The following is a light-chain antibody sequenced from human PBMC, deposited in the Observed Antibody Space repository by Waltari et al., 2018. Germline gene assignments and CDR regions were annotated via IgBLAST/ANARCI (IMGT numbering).Light chain of an antibody. J-gene: IGKJ2*01. Sequence: DIQMTQSPSSLSASVGDRFTITCRASQSISSYLNWYQQKLGKAPKLLIYTASSLQSGVPSRFSGSGSGTDFTLTISSLQPEDFATYYCQQSYSSPYTFGQGTKLEIK. V-gene: IGKV1-39*01. CDR3: QQSYSSPYT. CDR1: QSISSY. CDR2: TAS.